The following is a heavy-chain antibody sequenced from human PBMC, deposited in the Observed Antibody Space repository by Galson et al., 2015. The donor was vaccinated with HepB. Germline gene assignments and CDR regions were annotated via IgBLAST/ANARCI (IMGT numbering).Heavy chain of an antibody. CDR2: FNPGDFEA. V-gene: IGHV5-51*01. J-gene: IGHJ4*02. D-gene: IGHD3-10*01. Sequence: QSGAEVKKAGESLKISCKGSGSNFAKYWIGWVRQRPGRGLEWMGIFNPGDFEARYSPSFQGQVTISVDKSINTAYLKWNSLKAADTAMYYCARRWLRSSELGSGVDYFDYWGQGTLVTVSP. CDR3: ARRWLRSSELGSGVDYFDY. CDR1: GSNFAKYW.